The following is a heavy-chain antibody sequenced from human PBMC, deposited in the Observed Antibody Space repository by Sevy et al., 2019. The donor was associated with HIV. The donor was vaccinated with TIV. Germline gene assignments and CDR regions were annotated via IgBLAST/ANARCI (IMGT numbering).Heavy chain of an antibody. CDR3: ATAKGAYYDPYYFDY. V-gene: IGHV3-23*01. D-gene: IGHD3-22*01. Sequence: GGYLRLSCAASGFTFSSYAMTWVRQAPGKGLEWVSAISGSAGSTYYADSVKGRFTISRDNSKNTLYLQMNSLRAEDPAVYYCATAKGAYYDPYYFDYWGQGTLVTVSS. CDR2: ISGSAGST. J-gene: IGHJ4*02. CDR1: GFTFSSYA.